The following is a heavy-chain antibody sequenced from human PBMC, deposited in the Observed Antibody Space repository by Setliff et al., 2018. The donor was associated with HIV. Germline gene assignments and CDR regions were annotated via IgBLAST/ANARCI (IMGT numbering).Heavy chain of an antibody. CDR1: GYTFTSYG. D-gene: IGHD5-12*01. CDR2: ISAYNGNT. V-gene: IGHV1-18*01. Sequence: ASVKVSCKASGYTFTSYGISWVRQAPGQGLEWMGWISAYNGNTNYAQKLQGRVTMTTDTSTSTAYMELRSLRSDDTAVYYCARDAPEPSYGGSQVYWGQGTLATVSS. J-gene: IGHJ4*02. CDR3: ARDAPEPSYGGSQVY.